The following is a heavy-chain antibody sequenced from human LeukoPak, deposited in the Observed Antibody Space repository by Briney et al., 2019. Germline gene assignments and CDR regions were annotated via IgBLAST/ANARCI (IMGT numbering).Heavy chain of an antibody. V-gene: IGHV3-23*01. CDR1: GFTFSNYA. J-gene: IGHJ4*02. D-gene: IGHD1-26*01. CDR2: FDNDGRT. CDR3: AKDRSGSRD. Sequence: GGSLRLSCAASGFTFSNYAMSWVRQAPGKGLEWVSTFDNDGRTYYADSVKGWFTISRDNSKNTLYLQMNSLRAEDTAVYYCAKDRSGSRDWGQGTLVTVSS.